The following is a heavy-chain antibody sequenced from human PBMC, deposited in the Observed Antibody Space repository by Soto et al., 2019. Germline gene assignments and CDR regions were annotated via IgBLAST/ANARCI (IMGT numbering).Heavy chain of an antibody. CDR2: IYYTGST. D-gene: IGHD1-1*01. V-gene: IGHV4-30-4*01. CDR3: ARRAAGYARPFYFAF. Sequence: QVQLQESGPGLVKPSQTLSLTCTVSGVSISSGDYFWGWIRQLPGKGLEWIGYIYYTGSTYFNPSPQSRSFLSVDTSKNQFSLRLNSVTAADTAVYYCARRAAGYARPFYFAFWGQGTLVTVSS. CDR1: GVSISSGDYF. J-gene: IGHJ4*02.